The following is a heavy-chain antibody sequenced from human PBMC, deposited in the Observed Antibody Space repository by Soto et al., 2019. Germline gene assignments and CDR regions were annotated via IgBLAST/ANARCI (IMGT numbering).Heavy chain of an antibody. CDR2: IYYSGST. D-gene: IGHD1-26*01. Sequence: QVQLQESGPGLVKPSQTLSLTCTVSGGSISSGDFYWSWIRQPPGKGLEWIGYIYYSGSTYYNPSLKSRVTISVDTSKNQFSLKLSSVTAADTAVYYCARGSIVGATTSDYWGQGTLVTVSS. CDR1: GGSISSGDFY. CDR3: ARGSIVGATTSDY. V-gene: IGHV4-30-4*01. J-gene: IGHJ4*02.